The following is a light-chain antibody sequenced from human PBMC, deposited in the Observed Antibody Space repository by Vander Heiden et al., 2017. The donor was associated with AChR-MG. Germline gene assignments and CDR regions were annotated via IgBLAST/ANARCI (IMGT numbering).Light chain of an antibody. Sequence: ELVLTQSSGSPSLSPGERATLSCRASQSVRHTYLAWYQQKTGQAPRLLIYGTANRATGIPDRFSGSGSGTDFTLTISRLEPEDFAVYYCQQDGNSLYTFGQGTKLESK. V-gene: IGKV3-20*01. CDR1: QSVRHTY. J-gene: IGKJ2*01. CDR2: GTA. CDR3: QQDGNSLYT.